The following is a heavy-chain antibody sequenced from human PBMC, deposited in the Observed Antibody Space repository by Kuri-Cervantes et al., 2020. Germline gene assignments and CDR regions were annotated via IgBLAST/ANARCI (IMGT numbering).Heavy chain of an antibody. Sequence: ASVKVSCKASGYTLTSYGISWVRQAPGQGLEWMGWISAYNGNTNYAQKLQGRVTMTTDTSTSTAYMELRSLRSDDTAVYYCATGAVAGTYYYYGMDVWGQGTTVTVSS. V-gene: IGHV1-18*01. D-gene: IGHD6-19*01. J-gene: IGHJ6*02. CDR2: ISAYNGNT. CDR1: GYTLTSYG. CDR3: ATGAVAGTYYYYGMDV.